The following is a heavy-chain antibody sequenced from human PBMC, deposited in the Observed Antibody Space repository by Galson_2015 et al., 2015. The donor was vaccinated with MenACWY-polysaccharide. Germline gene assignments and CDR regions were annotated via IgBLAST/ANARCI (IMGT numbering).Heavy chain of an antibody. D-gene: IGHD3-10*01. CDR2: RSHGGSA. V-gene: IGHV4-61*01. CDR1: GGSVSSFTDY. CDR3: AREPTYAGSFGWFDP. Sequence: SETLSLTCTVSGGSVSSFTDYWSWLRQSSGKGLEWIGYRSHGGSANFNPSLRSRVTISIDTSKNRFSLTMTSVTAADTAMYYCAREPTYAGSFGWFDPWGPGTLVTVSS. J-gene: IGHJ5*02.